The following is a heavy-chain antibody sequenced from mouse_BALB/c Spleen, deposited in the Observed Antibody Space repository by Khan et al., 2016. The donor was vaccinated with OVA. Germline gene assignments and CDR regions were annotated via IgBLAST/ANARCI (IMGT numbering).Heavy chain of an antibody. V-gene: IGHV5-6-5*01. CDR1: GLTFSIYA. D-gene: IGHD1-2*01. Sequence: EVQLQESGGDLVKPGGSLKLSCAASGLTFSIYAMSWVRQTPEKRLEWVASISTGGSTYYVDSVKGRFTISRDNARNMLYLQMRSLRSVDTAMYYCARGDYHGRGYFDVWGAETMVTVSS. J-gene: IGHJ1*01. CDR3: ARGDYHGRGYFDV. CDR2: ISTGGST.